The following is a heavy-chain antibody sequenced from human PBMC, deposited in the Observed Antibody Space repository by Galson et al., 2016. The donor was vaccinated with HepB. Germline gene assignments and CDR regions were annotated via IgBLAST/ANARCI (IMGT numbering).Heavy chain of an antibody. Sequence: SVKVSCKASGYTLGSKAFHWVRQARGRGLEWIGWIAVGSGNTRFAQGLQGRVTLTTDMSSNTVNMEVRSLTPADTATYFCAVERLGARDYWGQGTEVTVAS. V-gene: IGHV1-58*01. D-gene: IGHD1-26*01. CDR2: IAVGSGNT. CDR1: GYTLGSKA. CDR3: AVERLGARDY. J-gene: IGHJ4*02.